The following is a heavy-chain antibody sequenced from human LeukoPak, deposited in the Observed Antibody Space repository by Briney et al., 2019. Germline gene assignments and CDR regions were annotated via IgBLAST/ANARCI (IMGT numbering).Heavy chain of an antibody. J-gene: IGHJ4*02. Sequence: SETLSLTCTVSGGSISSSSYYWGWTRQPPGKGLEWIGSIYYSGSTYYNPSLKSRVTISVDTSKNQFSLKLSSVTAADTAVYYCARLGGILTGNAFDYWGQGTLVTVSS. D-gene: IGHD3-9*01. CDR2: IYYSGST. CDR1: GGSISSSSYY. CDR3: ARLGGILTGNAFDY. V-gene: IGHV4-39*01.